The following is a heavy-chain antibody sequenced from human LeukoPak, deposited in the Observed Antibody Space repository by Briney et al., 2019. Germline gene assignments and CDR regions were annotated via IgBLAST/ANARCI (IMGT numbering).Heavy chain of an antibody. Sequence: PSETLSLTCTVSGGSISSSSYYWGWIRQPPGKGLEWIGIIYYSGSTDYNPSLKSRVTISVDTSKNQFSLKLSSVTAADTAVYYCARAGTLADYPGAFDIWGQGTMVTVSS. J-gene: IGHJ3*02. V-gene: IGHV4-39*01. CDR3: ARAGTLADYPGAFDI. D-gene: IGHD3-10*01. CDR1: GGSISSSSYY. CDR2: IYYSGST.